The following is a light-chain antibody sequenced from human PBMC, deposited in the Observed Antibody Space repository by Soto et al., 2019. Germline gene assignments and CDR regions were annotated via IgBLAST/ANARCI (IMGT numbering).Light chain of an antibody. CDR2: AAS. CDR1: QSITSY. CDR3: QQSYGTSSIT. Sequence: DIQMTQSPSSLSASVGDRVTITCRASQSITSYLNWYQQKPGKAPKLLIYAASSLQSGVPSRFSGSGSGTDFTLTISSLQPEDFATYYCQQSYGTSSITFGQGTRLEIK. J-gene: IGKJ5*01. V-gene: IGKV1-39*01.